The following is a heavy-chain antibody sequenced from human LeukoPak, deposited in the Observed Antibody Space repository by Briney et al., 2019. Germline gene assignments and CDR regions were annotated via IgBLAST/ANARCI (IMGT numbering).Heavy chain of an antibody. V-gene: IGHV4-59*01. D-gene: IGHD3-22*01. Sequence: PSETLSLTCTVSGGSISSFQWSWIRQPPGKGLEWIGYIYYRGSTNYNPSLKSRVTISVDTSKNQVSLKLSSVTAADTAVYYCARDSPTNYYDAGWGQGTLVTVSS. J-gene: IGHJ4*02. CDR3: ARDSPTNYYDAG. CDR2: IYYRGST. CDR1: GGSISSFQ.